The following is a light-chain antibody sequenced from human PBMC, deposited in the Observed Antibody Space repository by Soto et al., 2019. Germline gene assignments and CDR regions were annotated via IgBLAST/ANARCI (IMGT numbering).Light chain of an antibody. V-gene: IGKV3-20*01. J-gene: IGKJ5*01. CDR2: GAA. CDR1: QSVNSNY. Sequence: EIVLTQSPSTLSLSPGERGTLSCRASQSVNSNYLAWYQQKPGQAPRLLVHGAAIRATGIPDRFSGSGSGADFTLTISRLEPEDFAVYYCQQYGSSPGTFGQGTRLEIK. CDR3: QQYGSSPGT.